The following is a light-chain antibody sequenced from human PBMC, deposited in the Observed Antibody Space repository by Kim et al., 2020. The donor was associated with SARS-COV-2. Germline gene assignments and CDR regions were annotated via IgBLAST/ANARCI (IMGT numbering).Light chain of an antibody. V-gene: IGKV1-8*01. Sequence: AIRMTQSTYSLSASTGDRVTITCRASQGISSYLAWYQQKPGKAPKLLIYAASTLQSGVPSRFSGSGSGTDFTLTISCLQSEDFATCYCQNYYSYHLAFGGGTKVDIK. CDR2: AAS. J-gene: IGKJ4*01. CDR1: QGISSY. CDR3: QNYYSYHLA.